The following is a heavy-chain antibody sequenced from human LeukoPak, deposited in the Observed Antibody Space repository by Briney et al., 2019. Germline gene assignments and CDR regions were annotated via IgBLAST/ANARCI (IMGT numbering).Heavy chain of an antibody. CDR1: GFTFSDYY. D-gene: IGHD3-10*01. CDR2: ISSSGSTI. J-gene: IGHJ4*02. V-gene: IGHV3-11*04. Sequence: GGSLRLSCAASGFTFSDYYMSWIRQALGKGLEWVSYISSSGSTIYYADSVKGRFTISRDNAKNSLYLQMNSLRAEDTAVYYCANMVRGGYYFDYWGQGTLVTVSS. CDR3: ANMVRGGYYFDY.